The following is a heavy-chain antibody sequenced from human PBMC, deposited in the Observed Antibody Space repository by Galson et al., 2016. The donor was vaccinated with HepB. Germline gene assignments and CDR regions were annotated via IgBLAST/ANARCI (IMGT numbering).Heavy chain of an antibody. CDR2: VSYDGSMK. J-gene: IGHJ4*02. Sequence: SLRLSCAASGFNFSGHAMNWVRQAPGKGLEWLAIVSYDGSMKYYAHSVKGRFTISRDNSKDSLYLQMTSLRVEDTAVYYCVREGVGFFDPFDCWGQGTLATVSS. D-gene: IGHD2/OR15-2a*01. V-gene: IGHV3-30-3*01. CDR1: GFNFSGHA. CDR3: VREGVGFFDPFDC.